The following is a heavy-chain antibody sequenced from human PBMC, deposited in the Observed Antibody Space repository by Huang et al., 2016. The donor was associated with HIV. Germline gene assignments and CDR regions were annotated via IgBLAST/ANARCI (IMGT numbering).Heavy chain of an antibody. CDR2: IYTPGST. Sequence: VQLQESGPGLVKPSQTLSLSCNVSGASIAGGSYFWNWIRQPAGGGLEWIGHIYTPGSTDYNPSLKSRVAVSSDTSKNQFSLSQRSVTAADTAVYFCARGRVTSSGVVQSYDYWGQGSLVTVSS. D-gene: IGHD3-3*01. J-gene: IGHJ4*02. V-gene: IGHV4-61*09. CDR1: GASIAGGSYF. CDR3: ARGRVTSSGVVQSYDY.